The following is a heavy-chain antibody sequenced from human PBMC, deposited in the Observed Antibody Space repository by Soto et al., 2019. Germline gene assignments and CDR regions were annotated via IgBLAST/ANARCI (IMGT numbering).Heavy chain of an antibody. Sequence: QVQLVQSGAEVKKPGSSVKVSCKASGGTFSSYTISWVRQAPGQGLEWMGRIIPILGIANYAQKFQGRVTITADKSTSTAYMELSSLRSEDTAVYYCARPGEGSGSEMVLAFDIWGQGTMVTVSS. D-gene: IGHD6-19*01. CDR2: IIPILGIA. CDR1: GGTFSSYT. J-gene: IGHJ3*02. V-gene: IGHV1-69*02. CDR3: ARPGEGSGSEMVLAFDI.